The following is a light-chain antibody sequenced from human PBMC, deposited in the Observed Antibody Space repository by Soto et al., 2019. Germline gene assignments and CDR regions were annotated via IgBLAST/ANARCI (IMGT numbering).Light chain of an antibody. V-gene: IGKV3-11*01. J-gene: IGKJ5*01. CDR2: NAS. CDR3: QQRGDWPPIT. Sequence: EIFLTQSTATVSLSPVAIAIFSCRHSQSVSTFLAWFQQKPGQPPRLLIYNASNRTTGIPARFSGSGSGTDSTLTISSLEPEDFAVYYCQQRGDWPPITFGQGTRLEIK. CDR1: QSVSTF.